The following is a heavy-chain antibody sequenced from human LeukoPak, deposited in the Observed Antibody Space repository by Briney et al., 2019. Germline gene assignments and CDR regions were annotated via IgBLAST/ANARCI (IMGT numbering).Heavy chain of an antibody. CDR3: ARVLYSYGLEYFDY. CDR2: IYSGGST. J-gene: IGHJ4*02. Sequence: SGGSLRLSCAASGFTVSSNYMSWVRQAPGKGLEWVSVIYSGGSTYYADSVKGRFTISRDNSKNTLYLQMNSLRAEDTAVYYCARVLYSYGLEYFDYWGQGTLVTVSS. V-gene: IGHV3-66*02. CDR1: GFTVSSNY. D-gene: IGHD5-18*01.